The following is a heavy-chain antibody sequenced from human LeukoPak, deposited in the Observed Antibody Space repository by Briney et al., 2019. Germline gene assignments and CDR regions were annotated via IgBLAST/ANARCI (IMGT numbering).Heavy chain of an antibody. V-gene: IGHV5-51*01. D-gene: IGHD3-3*01. CDR1: GYIFNNYW. Sequence: PGESLKISCTGSGYIFNNYWIAWVRQMPGKGLEWMGIIYPGDSDTRYSPSFQGQVTISADKSTSTAYLQWSSLKASDTAMYYCARLWSGYYVSDYWGQGTLVTVSS. J-gene: IGHJ4*02. CDR3: ARLWSGYYVSDY. CDR2: IYPGDSDT.